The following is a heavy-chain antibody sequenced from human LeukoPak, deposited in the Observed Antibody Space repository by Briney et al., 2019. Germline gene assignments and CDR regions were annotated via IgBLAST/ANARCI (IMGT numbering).Heavy chain of an antibody. V-gene: IGHV3-30-3*01. CDR2: ISLDGSYK. CDR3: ARDSGSIAFHL. Sequence: GGSLRLSCAASGSTFNSYTMHWVRQAPGKGLEWVAIISLDGSYKFYAHYVKGRFTISRDNSKSTLYLQMSSLRVEDAAVYYCARDSGSIAFHLWGQGTLVTVSS. J-gene: IGHJ1*01. CDR1: GSTFNSYT. D-gene: IGHD1-26*01.